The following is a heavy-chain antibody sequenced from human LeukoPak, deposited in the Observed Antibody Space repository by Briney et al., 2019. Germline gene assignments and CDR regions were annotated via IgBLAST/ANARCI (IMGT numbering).Heavy chain of an antibody. CDR3: ARAISSGWYVY. J-gene: IGHJ4*02. D-gene: IGHD6-19*01. CDR1: GGSISSYY. V-gene: IGHV4-59*01. CDR2: IYYSGST. Sequence: PSETLSLTCTGSGGSISSYYWSWIRQPPGKGLEWIGYIYYSGSTNYNPSLKSRVTISVDTSKNQFSLKLSSVTAADTAVYYCARAISSGWYVYWGQGTLVTVSS.